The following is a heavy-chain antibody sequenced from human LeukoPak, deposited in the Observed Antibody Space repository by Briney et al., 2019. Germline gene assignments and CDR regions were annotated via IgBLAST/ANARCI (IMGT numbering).Heavy chain of an antibody. CDR3: ARDLDSSSRGYFDY. CDR1: GYTFTGYY. D-gene: IGHD6-13*01. Sequence: GASVKVSCKASGYTFTGYYMHWVRQAPGQGLEWMGWTNPNSGGTNYAQKFQGWVTMTRDTSISTAYMELSRLRSDDTAVYYCARDLDSSSRGYFDYWGQGTLVTVSS. CDR2: TNPNSGGT. V-gene: IGHV1-2*04. J-gene: IGHJ4*02.